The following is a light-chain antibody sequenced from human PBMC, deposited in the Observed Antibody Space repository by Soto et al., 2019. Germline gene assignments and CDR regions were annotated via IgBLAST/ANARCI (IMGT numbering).Light chain of an antibody. CDR2: STN. V-gene: IGLV8-61*01. CDR3: VLYMGSGIWV. J-gene: IGLJ3*02. Sequence: QTVVTQEPSFSVSPGRTVTLTCGLSSGSVSTSYYPSWYQQTPGQAPRKLIYSTNTRSSGVADRFSGCILGNKAALTITGAQADDESDYYCVLYMGSGIWVFGGGTKLTVL. CDR1: SGSVSTSYY.